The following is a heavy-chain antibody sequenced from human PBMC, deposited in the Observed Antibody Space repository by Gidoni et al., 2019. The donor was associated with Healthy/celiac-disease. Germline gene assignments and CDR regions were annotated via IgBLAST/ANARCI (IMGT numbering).Heavy chain of an antibody. V-gene: IGHV1-3*01. CDR3: ARDFMQLEWFDP. J-gene: IGHJ5*02. Sequence: KFQGRVTITRDTSASTAYMELSSLRSEDTAVYDCARDFMQLEWFDPWGQGTLVTVSS. D-gene: IGHD3-16*01.